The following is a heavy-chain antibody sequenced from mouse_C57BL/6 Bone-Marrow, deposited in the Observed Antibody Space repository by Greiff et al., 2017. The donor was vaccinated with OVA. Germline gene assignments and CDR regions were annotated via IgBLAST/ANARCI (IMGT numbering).Heavy chain of an antibody. J-gene: IGHJ3*01. CDR1: GYTFTSYW. CDR2: IDPSDSYT. Sequence: QVQLQQPGAELVMPGASVKLSCKASGYTFTSYWMHWVKQRPGQGLEWIGEIDPSDSYTNYNQKFKGKSTLTVDKSSSTAYMQLSSLTSEDSAVDYCARSDYEYGGGWFAYWGQGTLVTVSA. CDR3: ARSDYEYGGGWFAY. D-gene: IGHD2-4*01. V-gene: IGHV1-69*01.